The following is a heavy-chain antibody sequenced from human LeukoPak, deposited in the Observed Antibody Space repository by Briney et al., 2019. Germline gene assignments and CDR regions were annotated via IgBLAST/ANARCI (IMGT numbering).Heavy chain of an antibody. J-gene: IGHJ4*02. CDR2: IYYSGST. CDR1: GGSISSGGYY. Sequence: SETLSLTCTVSGGSISSGGYYWSWIRQHPGKGLEWIGYIYYSGSTYYNPSLKSRVTISVDTSKNQFSLKLSSVTAADTAVYYCARVGGVWGIPDYWGQGTLVTASS. D-gene: IGHD2-21*01. CDR3: ARVGGVWGIPDY. V-gene: IGHV4-31*03.